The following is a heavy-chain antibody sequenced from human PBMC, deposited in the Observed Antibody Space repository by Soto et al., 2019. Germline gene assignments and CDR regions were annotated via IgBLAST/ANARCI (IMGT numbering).Heavy chain of an antibody. CDR3: AKDGLGYCSSTSCYGGYYYYYMDV. Sequence: GGSLGLSCAASGFTFSSYAMSWVRQAPGKGLEWVSAISGSGGSTYYADSVKGRFTISRDNSKNTLYLQMNSLRAEDTAVYYCAKDGLGYCSSTSCYGGYYYYYMDVWGKGATVTVSS. CDR2: ISGSGGST. J-gene: IGHJ6*03. D-gene: IGHD2-2*01. CDR1: GFTFSSYA. V-gene: IGHV3-23*01.